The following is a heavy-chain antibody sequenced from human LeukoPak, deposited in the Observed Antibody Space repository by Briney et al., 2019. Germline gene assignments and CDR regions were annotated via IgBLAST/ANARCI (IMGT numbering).Heavy chain of an antibody. CDR2: ISSNSSYI. CDR1: GFTFSSYS. J-gene: IGHJ5*02. D-gene: IGHD3-3*01. CDR3: ARDPTIFGVVIVENGFDP. V-gene: IGHV3-21*01. Sequence: GGSLRLSCAASGFTFSSYSMNWVRQAPGKGLEWVSSISSNSSYIYYADSVKGRFTISRDNAKNSLYLQMNSLRAEDTAVYYCARDPTIFGVVIVENGFDPWGQGTLVTVSS.